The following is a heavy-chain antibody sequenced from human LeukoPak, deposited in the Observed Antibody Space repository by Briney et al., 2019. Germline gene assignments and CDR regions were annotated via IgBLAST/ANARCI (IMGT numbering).Heavy chain of an antibody. CDR2: ISSSSSYI. J-gene: IGHJ3*01. Sequence: GGSLRLSCAASGFTFSSYSMNWVRQAPGKGLEWVSSISSSSSYIYYADSVKGRFTISRDNAKNSLYLQMNSLRAEDTAVYYCARDGLGVRHSSSFWGQGTMVTVSS. D-gene: IGHD6-13*01. V-gene: IGHV3-21*01. CDR1: GFTFSSYS. CDR3: ARDGLGVRHSSSF.